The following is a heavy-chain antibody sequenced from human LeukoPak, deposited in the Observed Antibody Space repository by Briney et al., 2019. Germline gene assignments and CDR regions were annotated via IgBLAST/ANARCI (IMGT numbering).Heavy chain of an antibody. CDR3: PRGGDDEDQPNDVTEI. CDR1: GGSISSSNW. CDR2: IYHSGST. J-gene: IGHJ4*02. D-gene: IGHD1-1*01. V-gene: IGHV4-4*02. Sequence: SGTLSLTCAVSGGSISSSNWWRWVREPPGEGLGWIGEIYHSGSTNYNPSLKSRVTISVDKPKNQFSLQLSSVTAADTAVYDCPRGGDDEDQPNDVTEIWRQGTLVSVSS.